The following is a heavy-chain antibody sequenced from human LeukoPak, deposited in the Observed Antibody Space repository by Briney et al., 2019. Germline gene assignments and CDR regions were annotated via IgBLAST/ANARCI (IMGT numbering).Heavy chain of an antibody. CDR1: GFTFSSYA. J-gene: IGHJ4*02. V-gene: IGHV3-23*01. D-gene: IGHD3-3*01. CDR2: IGGSGGST. Sequence: GGPLRLSCAASGFTFSSYAMSWVRQAPGKGLEWVSAIGGSGGSTYYAGSVKGRFTISRDNSKNTLYLQMNSLRAEDTAVYYCAKWSSRDFWSGNTSPFDYWGQGTLVTVSS. CDR3: AKWSSRDFWSGNTSPFDY.